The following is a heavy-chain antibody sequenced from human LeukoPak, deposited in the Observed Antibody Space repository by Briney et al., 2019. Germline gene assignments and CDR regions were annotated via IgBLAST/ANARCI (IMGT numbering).Heavy chain of an antibody. CDR1: GGSISSSSYY. V-gene: IGHV4-39*01. CDR3: ARRPMGYSSGRHDY. J-gene: IGHJ4*02. CDR2: IYYSGST. D-gene: IGHD6-19*01. Sequence: PSGTLSLTCTVSGGSISSSSYYWGWSRQPPGKGLEWIGSIYYSGSTYYNPSLKSRVTISVDTSKYQFSLKLSSVTAADTAVYYCARRPMGYSSGRHDYWGQGTLVTVSS.